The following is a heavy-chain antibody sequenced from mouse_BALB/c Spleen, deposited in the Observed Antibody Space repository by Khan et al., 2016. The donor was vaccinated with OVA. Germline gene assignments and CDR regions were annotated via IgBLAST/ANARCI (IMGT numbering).Heavy chain of an antibody. CDR1: GFTFSDYG. CDR2: ISDLAYTI. J-gene: IGHJ3*01. D-gene: IGHD1-2*01. CDR3: ARGGGTAPFAY. V-gene: IGHV5-15*02. Sequence: EVQLQESGGGLVQPGGSRKLSCAASGFTFSDYGMAWVRQAPGKGPEWVAFISDLAYTIYYADTVTGRFTISRENAKNTLYLEMISLRSEDTAIYDCARGGGTAPFAYWGLGTLVTVSA.